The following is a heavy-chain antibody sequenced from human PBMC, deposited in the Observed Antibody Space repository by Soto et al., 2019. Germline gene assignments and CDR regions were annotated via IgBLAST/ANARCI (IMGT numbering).Heavy chain of an antibody. CDR2: VSANSDYA. V-gene: IGHV3-23*01. Sequence: EVQILESGGGLVQPGGSLRLSCAASGFTFSNYAMTWVRQAPGRGLEWVSAVSANSDYAYYADSVKDRFTISRDNSKNTLYLQKDSLRAEDPAVYYCATVSSQYIWGSYVRYYDYWGQGTLVTVSS. CDR3: ATVSSQYIWGSYVRYYDY. J-gene: IGHJ4*02. CDR1: GFTFSNYA. D-gene: IGHD3-16*01.